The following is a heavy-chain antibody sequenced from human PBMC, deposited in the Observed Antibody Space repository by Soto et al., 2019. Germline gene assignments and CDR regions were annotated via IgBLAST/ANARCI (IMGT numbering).Heavy chain of an antibody. Sequence: WETLSLTCTVSGGSFSTYYWTWIRQPPGKGLERVGYVSYSGTTNYSPSLKNRVTISLDTSKNEFSLKLRSATAADTAVYYCARDRGSLTTGDGTFDIWGPGTMVTVSS. V-gene: IGHV4-59*01. D-gene: IGHD4-17*01. CDR1: GGSFSTYY. CDR3: ARDRGSLTTGDGTFDI. J-gene: IGHJ3*02. CDR2: VSYSGTT.